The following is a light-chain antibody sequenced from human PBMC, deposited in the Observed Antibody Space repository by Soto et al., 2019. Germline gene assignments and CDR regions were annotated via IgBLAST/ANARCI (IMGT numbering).Light chain of an antibody. Sequence: DIQLTQSPSSLSASVGDRVTITCQASQDISNHLNWYQQKPGKAPNLLIYDASDLETRVPSRFSRGGSGTFFSFTINSLQPEDIATYYCQKHDGVPLFGPGTKVDIK. CDR3: QKHDGVPL. J-gene: IGKJ3*01. CDR1: QDISNH. V-gene: IGKV1-33*01. CDR2: DAS.